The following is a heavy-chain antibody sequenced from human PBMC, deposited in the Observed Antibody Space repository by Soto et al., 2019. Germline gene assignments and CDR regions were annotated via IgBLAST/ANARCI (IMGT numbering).Heavy chain of an antibody. J-gene: IGHJ4*02. CDR2: ISSSSSTI. V-gene: IGHV3-48*01. D-gene: IGHD4-17*01. Sequence: EVQLVESGGGLVQPGGSLRLSCAASGFTFSSYSMNWVCQAPGKGLEWVSYISSSSSTIYYADSVKGRFTISRDNAKNSLYLQMNSLRAEDTAVYYCARGGTTVTTDFDYWGQGTLVTVSS. CDR3: ARGGTTVTTDFDY. CDR1: GFTFSSYS.